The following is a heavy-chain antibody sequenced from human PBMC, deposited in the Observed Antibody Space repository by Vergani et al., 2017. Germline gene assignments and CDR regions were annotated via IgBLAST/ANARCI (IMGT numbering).Heavy chain of an antibody. J-gene: IGHJ4*02. V-gene: IGHV4-39*01. CDR2: IYYSGST. CDR3: ASGWDFGDSR. Sequence: QLQLLESGPGLVKPSETLSLTCTVSGGSITSSSYYWGWIRQPPGKGLEWIVSIYYSGSTYYNPSLKSRLTISVDASTNQFSLKLSSVTAPDTAVYYCASGWDFGDSRWGQGTLVTVSS. D-gene: IGHD4-17*01. CDR1: GGSITSSSYY.